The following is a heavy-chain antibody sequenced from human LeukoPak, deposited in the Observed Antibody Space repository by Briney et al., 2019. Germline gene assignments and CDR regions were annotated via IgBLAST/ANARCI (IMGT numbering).Heavy chain of an antibody. V-gene: IGHV2-5*02. CDR1: GFSLSSSAVG. J-gene: IGHJ4*02. CDR2: IYWDDDK. D-gene: IGHD6-13*01. CDR3: AHLYYSSSWYPYFDY. Sequence: SGPTLVNPTQTLTLTCTFSGFSLSSSAVGVGWIRQPPGKALEWLALIYWDDDKRYSPSLKSRLTITKGTSKNRVVLTMTNMDPVDTATYYCAHLYYSSSWYPYFDYWGQGTLVTVSS.